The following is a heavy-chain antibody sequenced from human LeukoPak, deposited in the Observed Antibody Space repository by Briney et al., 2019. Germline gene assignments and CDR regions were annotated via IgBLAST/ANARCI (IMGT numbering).Heavy chain of an antibody. V-gene: IGHV3-74*01. CDR2: INSDGSSR. Sequence: GGSLRLSCATSAFTFSSYWMHWVRQAPGKGLVWVSRINSDGSSRSYADYVKGRFTISRDDAKNTLYLQMSSLSVDDTAIYYCTRGSPGYSSSWLDFWGQGILVTVSS. J-gene: IGHJ4*02. CDR1: AFTFSSYW. D-gene: IGHD6-13*01. CDR3: TRGSPGYSSSWLDF.